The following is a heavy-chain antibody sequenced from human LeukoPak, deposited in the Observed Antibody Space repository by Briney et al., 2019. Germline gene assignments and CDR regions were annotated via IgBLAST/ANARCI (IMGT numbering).Heavy chain of an antibody. CDR1: GFTFDDYA. CDR3: AKDIFRGFDGMDV. CDR2: ISWNSGSI. D-gene: IGHD3-10*01. J-gene: IGHJ6*02. V-gene: IGHV3-9*01. Sequence: GGSLRLSCAASGFTFDDYAMHWVRQAPGKGLEWVSGISWNSGSIGYADSVKGRFTISRDNAKSSLYLQMHSLRAEDTALYYCAKDIFRGFDGMDVWGQGTTVTVPS.